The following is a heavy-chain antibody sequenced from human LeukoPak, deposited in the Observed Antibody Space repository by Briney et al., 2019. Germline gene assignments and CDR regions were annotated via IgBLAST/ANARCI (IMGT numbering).Heavy chain of an antibody. V-gene: IGHV4-61*05. J-gene: IGHJ4*02. CDR2: IYTSGST. CDR1: GGSISSSSYY. D-gene: IGHD3-22*01. Sequence: SETLSLTCTVSGGSISSSSYYWSWIRQPPGKGLEWIGYIYTSGSTNYNPSLKSRVTISVDTSKNQFSLKLSSVTAADTAVYYCARRSSGWYFDYWGQGTLVTVSS. CDR3: ARRSSGWYFDY.